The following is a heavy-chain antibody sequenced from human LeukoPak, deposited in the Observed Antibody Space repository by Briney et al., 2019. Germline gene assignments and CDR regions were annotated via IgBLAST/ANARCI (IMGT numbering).Heavy chain of an antibody. CDR2: IKSKTDGGTT. D-gene: IGHD3-22*01. V-gene: IGHV3-15*01. CDR3: TAVPHDSAV. J-gene: IGHJ4*02. Sequence: GSLRPSCAASKFAFNNAWMSWFRQAPGRGLEWVGHIKSKTDGGTTDYAAPVQGRFTISRDDSKDRLYLQMNSLKTEDTAVYYCTAVPHDSAVWGQGTLVTVSS. CDR1: KFAFNNAW.